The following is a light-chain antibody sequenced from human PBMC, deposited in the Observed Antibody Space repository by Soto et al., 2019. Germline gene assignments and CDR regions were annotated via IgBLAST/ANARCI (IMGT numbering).Light chain of an antibody. CDR1: QGISSY. Sequence: AIPFTQSPSSPSASVGDKVTITCRASQGISSYLAWYQQKPGKAPNLLIHKASHLESGVPSRFSGSGSGTDFTLTISSLQPEDFATYYCQQFNNYFGQGTRLEIK. V-gene: IGKV1D-13*01. J-gene: IGKJ5*01. CDR3: QQFNNY. CDR2: KAS.